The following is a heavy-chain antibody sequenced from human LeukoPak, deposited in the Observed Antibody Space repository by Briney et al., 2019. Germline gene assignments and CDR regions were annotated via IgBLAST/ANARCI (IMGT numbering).Heavy chain of an antibody. CDR1: GYTFTSYG. CDR3: ARETSIAEAGTRGDY. CDR2: IKTYNGDI. Sequence: ASVKVSCKASGYTFTSYGISWVRQAPGQGLEWMAWIKTYNGDIHFAQTFQGRVTMTTDTSTNTAYMELRSLRSDDTAVYYCARETSIAEAGTRGDYWGQGTLVTVSS. J-gene: IGHJ4*02. V-gene: IGHV1-18*01. D-gene: IGHD6-13*01.